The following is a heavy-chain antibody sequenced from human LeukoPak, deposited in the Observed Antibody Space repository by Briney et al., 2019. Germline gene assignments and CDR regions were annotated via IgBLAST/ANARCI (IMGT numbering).Heavy chain of an antibody. CDR3: ARDPTFIAAASSGLPY. Sequence: SETLSLTCTVSGGSISSGSYYWSWIRQPAGKGLEWIGRIYTSGSTNYNPSLKSRVTISVDTSKNQFSLKLSSVTAADTAVYYCARDPTFIAAASSGLPYWGQGTLVTVSS. D-gene: IGHD6-13*01. J-gene: IGHJ4*02. CDR1: GGSISSGSYY. CDR2: IYTSGST. V-gene: IGHV4-61*02.